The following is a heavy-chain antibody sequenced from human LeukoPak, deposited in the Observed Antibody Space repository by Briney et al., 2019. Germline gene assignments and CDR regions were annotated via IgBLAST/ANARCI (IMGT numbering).Heavy chain of an antibody. D-gene: IGHD5-24*01. Sequence: ASVKVSCKASGYTFTSYGISWVRQAPGQGLEWKGWISAYNGNTNYAQKLQGRVTMTTDTSTSTAYMELRSLRSDDTAVYYCARYGSWGWLQYDFDYWGQGTLVTVSS. CDR2: ISAYNGNT. J-gene: IGHJ4*02. CDR1: GYTFTSYG. V-gene: IGHV1-18*01. CDR3: ARYGSWGWLQYDFDY.